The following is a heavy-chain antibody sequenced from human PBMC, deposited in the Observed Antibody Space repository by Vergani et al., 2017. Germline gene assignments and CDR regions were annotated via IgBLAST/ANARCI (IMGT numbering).Heavy chain of an antibody. CDR2: INPSGGST. CDR1: GYTFTSYY. V-gene: IGHV1-46*01. D-gene: IGHD1-26*01. J-gene: IGHJ5*02. CDR3: ARAFLKWETRGWFDP. Sequence: QVQLVQSGAEVKKPGASVKVSCKASGYTFTSYYMHWVRQAPGQGLEWMGIINPSGGSTSYAQKFQGRVTMTTDTSTSPVYMELSSLRSDDTALYYCARAFLKWETRGWFDPWGQGTLVTVSS.